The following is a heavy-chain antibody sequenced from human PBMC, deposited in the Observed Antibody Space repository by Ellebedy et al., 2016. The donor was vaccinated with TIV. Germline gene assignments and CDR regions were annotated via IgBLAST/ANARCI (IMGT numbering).Heavy chain of an antibody. Sequence: GESLKISCAASGFTFSSYWMHWVRQAPGKGLVWVSRINSDGSTTSYADSVKGRITISRDNAKNTLYLQMNSLRTEDTVVYYCARASFYDVDLSGWYFDLWGRGTLVTVSS. CDR1: GFTFSSYW. D-gene: IGHD3-10*02. CDR2: INSDGSTT. J-gene: IGHJ2*01. V-gene: IGHV3-74*01. CDR3: ARASFYDVDLSGWYFDL.